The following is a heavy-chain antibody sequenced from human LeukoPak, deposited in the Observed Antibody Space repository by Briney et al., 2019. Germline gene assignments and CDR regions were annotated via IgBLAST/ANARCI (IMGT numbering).Heavy chain of an antibody. J-gene: IGHJ4*02. CDR3: AREGSGYDILTGYYREGNFDY. V-gene: IGHV1-18*01. CDR1: GYTFTSYG. D-gene: IGHD3-9*01. Sequence: ASVKVSCKATGYTFTSYGISWVRQAPGQGLEWMGWISSNSDNTNYAQKLQGRVTMTTDTSTSTAYMELRSLRSDDTAVYYCAREGSGYDILTGYYREGNFDYWGQGTLVTVSS. CDR2: ISSNSDNT.